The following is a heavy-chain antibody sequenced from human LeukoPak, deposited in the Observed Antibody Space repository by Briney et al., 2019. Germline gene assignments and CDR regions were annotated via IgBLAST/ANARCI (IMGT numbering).Heavy chain of an antibody. D-gene: IGHD2-2*01. V-gene: IGHV3-30*04. CDR2: ISYDGSNK. J-gene: IGHJ6*03. CDR1: GFTFSSYA. Sequence: GGSLRLSCAASGFTFSSYAMHWVRQAPGKGLEWVAVISYDGSNKYYADSVKGRFTISRDNSKNTLYLQMNSLRAEDTAVYYCAKCRSYYYYYMDVWGKGTTVTVSS. CDR3: AKCRSYYYYYMDV.